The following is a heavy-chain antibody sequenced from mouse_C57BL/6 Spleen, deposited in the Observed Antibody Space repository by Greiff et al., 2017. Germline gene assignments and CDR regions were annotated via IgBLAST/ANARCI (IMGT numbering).Heavy chain of an antibody. D-gene: IGHD1-1*01. J-gene: IGHJ2*01. CDR2: IYPRSGNT. Sequence: QVQLQQSGAELARPGASVKLSCKASGYTFTSYGISWVKQRTGQGLEWIGEIYPRSGNTYYNEKFKGKATLTADKSSSTAYMELRSLTSDDSAVYFCARRDSPITTVVAHFDYWGQGTTLTVSS. CDR1: GYTFTSYG. CDR3: ARRDSPITTVVAHFDY. V-gene: IGHV1-81*01.